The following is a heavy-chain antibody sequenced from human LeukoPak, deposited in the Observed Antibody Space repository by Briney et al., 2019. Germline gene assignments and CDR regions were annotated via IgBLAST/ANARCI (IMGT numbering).Heavy chain of an antibody. J-gene: IGHJ5*02. Sequence: SETLSLTCTVSGGSISSYYWSWIRQPPGRGREWIGYIYYSGSTNYNPSLKSRVTISVDTSKNQFSLKLSSVTAADTAVYYCARLYPAPFDPWGQGTLVTVSS. D-gene: IGHD2-8*01. CDR3: ARLYPAPFDP. CDR1: GGSISSYY. CDR2: IYYSGST. V-gene: IGHV4-59*01.